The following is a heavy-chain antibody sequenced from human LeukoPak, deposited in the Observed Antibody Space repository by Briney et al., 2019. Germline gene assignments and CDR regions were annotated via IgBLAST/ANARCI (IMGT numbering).Heavy chain of an antibody. CDR3: ARDLDGKGN. V-gene: IGHV4-59*12. J-gene: IGHJ4*02. D-gene: IGHD3-9*01. CDR1: GDSISSYY. Sequence: PSETLSLTCTVSGDSISSYYWSWIRQPPGKGLEWIGYIYYSGSTNYNPSLKSRVTISVDTSKNQFSLKLSSVTAADTAVYYCARDLDGKGNWGQGTLVTVSS. CDR2: IYYSGST.